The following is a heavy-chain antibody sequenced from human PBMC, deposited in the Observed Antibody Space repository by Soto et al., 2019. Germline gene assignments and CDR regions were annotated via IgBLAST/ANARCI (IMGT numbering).Heavy chain of an antibody. J-gene: IGHJ6*02. Sequence: GGSLRLSCAASGFTFSTYAMHWVRQAPGKGLEWVAVISYDGSNKYYADSVKGRLTVSRDNSMNTLYLQMNSLRAEDTAVYYCAKQTYSSSLYSYGMDVWGQGTTVTVSS. CDR1: GFTFSTYA. CDR3: AKQTYSSSLYSYGMDV. CDR2: ISYDGSNK. D-gene: IGHD6-6*01. V-gene: IGHV3-30*18.